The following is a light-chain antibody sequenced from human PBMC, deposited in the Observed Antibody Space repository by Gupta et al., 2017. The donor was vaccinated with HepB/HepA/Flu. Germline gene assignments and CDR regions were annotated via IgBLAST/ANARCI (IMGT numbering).Light chain of an antibody. Sequence: SALTQPPSASGSPGQSVPISSPGTSRDAGGYNYVSWYQPHPRKAHKLMIYEVSTRSAAVPVRFSGSESGNAASLTVSVRSAEEEADYYCYSDAGSNNLVFGGGTKLTVL. CDR1: SRDAGGYNY. CDR3: YSDAGSNNLV. V-gene: IGLV2-8*01. J-gene: IGLJ2*01. CDR2: EVS.